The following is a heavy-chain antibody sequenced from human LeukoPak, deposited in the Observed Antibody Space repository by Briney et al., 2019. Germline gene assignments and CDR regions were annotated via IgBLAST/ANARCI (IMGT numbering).Heavy chain of an antibody. D-gene: IGHD4-17*01. CDR2: ISWDGGST. CDR3: AKSKTAVTTGYLGY. CDR1: GFTFDDYT. Sequence: GGSLRLSCAASGFTFDDYTMHWVRQAPGKGLEWVSLISWDGGSTYYADSVKGRFTISRDNSRNSLYLQMNSLRTEDTALYYCAKSKTAVTTGYLGYWGQGTLVTVSS. J-gene: IGHJ4*02. V-gene: IGHV3-43*01.